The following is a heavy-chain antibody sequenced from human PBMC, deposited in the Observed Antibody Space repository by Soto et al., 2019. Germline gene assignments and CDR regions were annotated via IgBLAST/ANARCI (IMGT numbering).Heavy chain of an antibody. D-gene: IGHD3-3*01. CDR3: ARGSPDFWSGYGYYYYGMDV. J-gene: IGHJ6*02. CDR1: GGSISSYY. V-gene: IGHV4-59*01. CDR2: IYYSGST. Sequence: TLSLTCTVSGGSISSYYWSWIRQPPGKGLEWIGYIYYSGSTNYNPSLKSRVTISVDTSKNQFSLKLSSVTAADTAVYYCARGSPDFWSGYGYYYYGMDVWGQGTTVTVSS.